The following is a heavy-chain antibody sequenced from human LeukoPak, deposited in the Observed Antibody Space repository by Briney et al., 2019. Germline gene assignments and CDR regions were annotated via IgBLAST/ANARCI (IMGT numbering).Heavy chain of an antibody. J-gene: IGHJ4*02. V-gene: IGHV4-59*08. CDR3: ARQGRSQAFDY. CDR1: GGSISSYY. Sequence: SETLSLTCTVSGGSISSYYWSWIRQPPGKGLEWIGYIYYSGSTNYNPSLKSRVTISVDTSKNQFSLKLSSVTAADTAVHYCARQGRSQAFDYWGQGTLVTVSS. CDR2: IYYSGST. D-gene: IGHD3-3*01.